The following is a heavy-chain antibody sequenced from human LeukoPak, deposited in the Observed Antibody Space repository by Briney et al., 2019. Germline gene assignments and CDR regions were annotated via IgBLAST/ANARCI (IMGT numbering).Heavy chain of an antibody. CDR3: ARGWMVRGVIMYYYYGMDV. V-gene: IGHV4-39*07. CDR1: GGSISSTNYY. CDR2: INHSGST. Sequence: SETLSLTCTVSGGSISSTNYYWSWIRQPPGKGLEWIGEINHSGSTNYNPSLKSRVTISVDTSKNQFSLKLSSVTAADTAVYYCARGWMVRGVIMYYYYGMDVWGQGTTVTVSS. D-gene: IGHD3-10*01. J-gene: IGHJ6*02.